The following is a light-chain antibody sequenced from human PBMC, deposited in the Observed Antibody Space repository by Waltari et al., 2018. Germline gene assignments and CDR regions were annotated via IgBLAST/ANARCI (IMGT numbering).Light chain of an antibody. CDR2: WAS. Sequence: DIVITQSPDSLGAPLGDRPAINCKSTQTILHTANNKNHLAWSQHKRGQPPRLLIYWASTRQSGVPERFSGSGSETDFNLTISSLQAEDVAVYFCQQYYSPPFTFGPGTTVDV. J-gene: IGKJ3*01. CDR3: QQYYSPPFT. CDR1: QTILHTANNKNH. V-gene: IGKV4-1*01.